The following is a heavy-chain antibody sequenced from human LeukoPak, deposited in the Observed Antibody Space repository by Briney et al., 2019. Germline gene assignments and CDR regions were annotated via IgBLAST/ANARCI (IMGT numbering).Heavy chain of an antibody. CDR2: IRYDGSNK. V-gene: IGHV3-30*02. Sequence: GGSLRLSCAASGFTFSSYGMHWVRQAPGKGLEWVAFIRYDGSNKYYADSVKGRFTIPRDNSKNTLYLQMNSLRAEDTAVYYGARRLYDYVWGSYRPHDAFDIWGQGTMVTVSS. CDR3: ARRLYDYVWGSYRPHDAFDI. J-gene: IGHJ3*02. D-gene: IGHD3-16*02. CDR1: GFTFSSYG.